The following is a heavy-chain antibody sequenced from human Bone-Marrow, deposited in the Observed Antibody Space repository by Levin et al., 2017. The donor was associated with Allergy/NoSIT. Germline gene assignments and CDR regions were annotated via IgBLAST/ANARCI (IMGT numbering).Heavy chain of an antibody. D-gene: IGHD6-13*01. J-gene: IGHJ6*02. CDR3: ARGGIAAAGTSHYYYYGMDV. CDR2: INSDGSST. Sequence: GGSLRLSCAASGFTFSSYWMHWVRQAPGKGLVWVSRINSDGSSTSYADSVKGRFTISRDNAKNTLYLQMNSLRAEDTAVYYCARGGIAAAGTSHYYYYGMDVWGQGTTVTVSS. V-gene: IGHV3-74*01. CDR1: GFTFSSYW.